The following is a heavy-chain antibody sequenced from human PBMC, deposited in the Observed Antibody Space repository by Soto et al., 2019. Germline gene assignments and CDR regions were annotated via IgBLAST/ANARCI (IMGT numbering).Heavy chain of an antibody. D-gene: IGHD4-17*01. Sequence: GGSLRLSCAASGFTFSSYAMSWVRQAPGKGLEWVSAISGSGGSTYYADSVKGRFTISRDNSKNTLYLQMSSLRAEDTAVYYCAKENGDPPWIGYFDLWGRGTLVTVSS. CDR3: AKENGDPPWIGYFDL. CDR1: GFTFSSYA. V-gene: IGHV3-23*01. J-gene: IGHJ2*01. CDR2: ISGSGGST.